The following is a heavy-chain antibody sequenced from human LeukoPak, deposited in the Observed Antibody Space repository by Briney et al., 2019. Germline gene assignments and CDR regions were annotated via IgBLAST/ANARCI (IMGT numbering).Heavy chain of an antibody. CDR2: IYYSGST. CDR1: GFTFSNYN. J-gene: IGHJ5*02. V-gene: IGHV4-39*01. Sequence: GSLRLSCAASGFTFSNYNMNWVRQALGKGLEWIGSIYYSGSTYYNPSLKSRVTISVDTSKNQFSLKLSSVTAADTAVYYCARHGAVVVVPADNWFDPWGQGTLVTVSS. CDR3: ARHGAVVVVPADNWFDP. D-gene: IGHD2-2*01.